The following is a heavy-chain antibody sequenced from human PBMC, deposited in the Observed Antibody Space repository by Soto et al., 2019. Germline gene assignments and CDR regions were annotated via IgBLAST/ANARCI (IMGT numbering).Heavy chain of an antibody. J-gene: IGHJ4*02. CDR1: GYTFTGYY. Sequence: SVKVSCKASGYTFTGYYMHWVRQAPGQGLEWMGRIIPILGITNYAQKFQGRVTITTDKSTSTAYMELSSLRSEDTAVYYCASYISSSGFDYWGQGTLVTVSS. CDR2: IIPILGIT. D-gene: IGHD6-6*01. V-gene: IGHV1-69*02. CDR3: ASYISSSGFDY.